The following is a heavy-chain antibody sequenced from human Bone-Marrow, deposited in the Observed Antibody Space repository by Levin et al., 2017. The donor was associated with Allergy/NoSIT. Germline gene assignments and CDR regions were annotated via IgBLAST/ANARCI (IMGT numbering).Heavy chain of an antibody. CDR1: GFTFSTYA. D-gene: IGHD3-9*01. V-gene: IGHV3-21*01. CDR3: ATDDSFTGYPRFDAMDV. J-gene: IGHJ6*02. CDR2: INAISSHI. Sequence: GGSLRLSCAASGFTFSTYALNWVRQAPGKGLEWVSSINAISSHIYYANSVRGRFTISRDNARNSLYLQMSSLRPEDTAVYSCATDDSFTGYPRFDAMDVWGRGTTVTFSS.